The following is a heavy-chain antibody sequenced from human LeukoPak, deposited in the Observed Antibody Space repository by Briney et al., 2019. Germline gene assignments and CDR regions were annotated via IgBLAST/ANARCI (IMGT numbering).Heavy chain of an antibody. Sequence: PSENLSLTCTVSGGSISSYYWSWIRQPPGKGLEWIGYIYYSGSTNYNPSLKSRVTISVDTSKNQFSLKLSSVTAADTAVYYCARPIAGVRDGYNYVFDIWGQGTMVTVSS. CDR2: IYYSGST. D-gene: IGHD5-24*01. CDR1: GGSISSYY. V-gene: IGHV4-59*08. J-gene: IGHJ3*02. CDR3: ARPIAGVRDGYNYVFDI.